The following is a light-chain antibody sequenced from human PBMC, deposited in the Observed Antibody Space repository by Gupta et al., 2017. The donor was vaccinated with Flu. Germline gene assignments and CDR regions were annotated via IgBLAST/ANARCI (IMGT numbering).Light chain of an antibody. V-gene: IGLV2-23*01. CDR1: SSDVGSYNL. J-gene: IGLJ2*01. CDR2: EGS. Sequence: SSDVGSYNLGSWYQQHPGKAPKLMIYEGSKRPSGVSNRFSGSKSGNTASLTISGLQDEDEADYYCCSYADSSTYVVFGGGTKLTVL. CDR3: CSYADSSTYVV.